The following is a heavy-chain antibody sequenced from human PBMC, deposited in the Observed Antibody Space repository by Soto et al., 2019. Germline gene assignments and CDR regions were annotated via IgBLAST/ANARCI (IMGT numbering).Heavy chain of an antibody. D-gene: IGHD5-12*01. CDR1: GFTFSSNW. CDR3: ASLGWEYSGYTDY. Sequence: VQLVESGGGLVQPGGSLRLSCAASGFTFSSNWMSWVRQAPGKGLEWVANIKRDGSEKYYVDSVKGRFTISRDNAKNSLYLQVNSLRAEDTAVYYCASLGWEYSGYTDYWGQGTLVTVSS. CDR2: IKRDGSEK. V-gene: IGHV3-7*03. J-gene: IGHJ4*02.